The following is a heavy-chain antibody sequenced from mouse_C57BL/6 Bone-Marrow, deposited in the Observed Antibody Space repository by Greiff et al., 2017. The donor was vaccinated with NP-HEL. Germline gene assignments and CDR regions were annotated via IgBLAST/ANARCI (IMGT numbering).Heavy chain of an antibody. D-gene: IGHD2-2*01. CDR3: ARGGGLRRGDYFDY. CDR1: GFTFSDYY. J-gene: IGHJ2*01. CDR2: INYDGSST. Sequence: EVQRVESEGGLVQPGSSMKLSCTASGFTFSDYYMAWVRQVPEKGLEWVANINYDGSSTYYLDSLKSRFIISRDNAKNILYLQMSSLKSEDTATYYCARGGGLRRGDYFDYWGQGTTLTVSS. V-gene: IGHV5-16*01.